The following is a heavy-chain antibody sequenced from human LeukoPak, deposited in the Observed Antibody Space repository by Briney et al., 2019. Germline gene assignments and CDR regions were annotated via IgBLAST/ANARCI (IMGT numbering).Heavy chain of an antibody. CDR1: GGSFSPYY. D-gene: IGHD2-21*02. Sequence: SETLSLTCAVYGGSFSPYYWSWIRQPPGKGLEWSGEINHSGSTNYNPSLKSRVTISVDTSKNQFSLRLSSVTAADTAVYYCARGGFYCGGDCYVDYWGQGTLVTVSS. V-gene: IGHV4-34*01. J-gene: IGHJ4*02. CDR2: INHSGST. CDR3: ARGGFYCGGDCYVDY.